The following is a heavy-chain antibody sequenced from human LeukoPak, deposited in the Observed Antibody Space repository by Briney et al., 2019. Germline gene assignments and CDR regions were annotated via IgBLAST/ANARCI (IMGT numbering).Heavy chain of an antibody. D-gene: IGHD4-17*01. V-gene: IGHV1-2*02. CDR2: INPNSGGT. CDR3: ARDPYSQNDYGDEYNWFDP. Sequence: GASVKVSCKASGYTFTGYYMHWVRQAPGQGLEWMGWINPNSGGTNYAQKFQGGVTMTRDTSISTVYMELSRLRSDDTAVYYCARDPYSQNDYGDEYNWFDPWGQGTLVTVSS. J-gene: IGHJ5*02. CDR1: GYTFTGYY.